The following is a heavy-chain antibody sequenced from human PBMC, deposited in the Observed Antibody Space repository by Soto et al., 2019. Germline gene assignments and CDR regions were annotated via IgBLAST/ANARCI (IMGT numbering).Heavy chain of an antibody. J-gene: IGHJ4*02. CDR3: ARGYGTALAPIF. V-gene: IGHV4-34*01. Sequence: SETLSLTCAVYGGSFSSYHWRWIRQTPGKGLEWIGEINHLTTTNYNPSLKSRVIISLDTPKNQFSLKLSSVTAADTAVYYCARGYGTALAPIFWGQGILVTVSS. D-gene: IGHD1-1*01. CDR2: INHLTTT. CDR1: GGSFSSYH.